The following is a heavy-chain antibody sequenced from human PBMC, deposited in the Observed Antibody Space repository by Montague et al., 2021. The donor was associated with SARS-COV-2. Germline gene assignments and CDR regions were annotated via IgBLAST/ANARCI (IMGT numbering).Heavy chain of an antibody. CDR2: VYFSGTT. D-gene: IGHD3-10*01. CDR3: ARAPDTDYPSGPLVGFDL. J-gene: IGHJ4*02. Sequence: TLSLTCTVSGGSIKTTEYYWGWIRLPPGKGLEWIGYVYFSGTTYLNPSLRTRTTLSLDTSKTQFSLKLSSVTAADTAVYFCARAPDTDYPSGPLVGFDLWGQGTLVTVSS. V-gene: IGHV4-30-4*08. CDR1: GGSIKTTEYY.